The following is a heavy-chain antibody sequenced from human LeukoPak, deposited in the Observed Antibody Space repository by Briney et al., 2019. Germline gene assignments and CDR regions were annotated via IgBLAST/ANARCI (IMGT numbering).Heavy chain of an antibody. Sequence: GGSLRLSXAASGFTFSSYGMHWVRQAPGKGLEWVAFIRYDGSNKYYADSVKGRFTISRDNSKNTLYLQMNSLRAEDTAVYYCAKSEHCSSTSCGVGWGQGTLVTVSS. V-gene: IGHV3-30*02. D-gene: IGHD2-2*01. CDR3: AKSEHCSSTSCGVG. CDR2: IRYDGSNK. CDR1: GFTFSSYG. J-gene: IGHJ4*02.